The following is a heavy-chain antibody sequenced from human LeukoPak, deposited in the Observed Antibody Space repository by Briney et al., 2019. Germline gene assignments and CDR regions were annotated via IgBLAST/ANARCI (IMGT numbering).Heavy chain of an antibody. D-gene: IGHD2-2*01. CDR3: AKDLMTCSSTSCQIYAPGL. V-gene: IGHV3-7*01. CDR2: IKQDGSEK. Sequence: GESLRLSCAASGFTFSSSDMHWVRQAPGKGLEWVANIKQDGSEKYYVDSVKGRFTISRDNAKNSLYLQMNSLRAEDTAVYYCAKDLMTCSSTSCQIYAPGLWGQGTLVTVSS. CDR1: GFTFSSSD. J-gene: IGHJ4*02.